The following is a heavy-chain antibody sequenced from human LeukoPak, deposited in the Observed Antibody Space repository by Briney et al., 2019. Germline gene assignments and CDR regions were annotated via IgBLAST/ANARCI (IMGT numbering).Heavy chain of an antibody. D-gene: IGHD3-3*01. CDR3: AKGVLYYDFWSGYYLQDY. J-gene: IGHJ4*02. CDR1: GFTFISYA. CDR2: TSGSGGST. V-gene: IGHV3-23*01. Sequence: GSLRLSCAASGFTFISYAMSWVRQAPGKGLEWVSATSGSGGSTYYADSVKGRFTISRDNSKNTLYLQMNSLRAEDTAVYYCAKGVLYYDFWSGYYLQDYWGQGTLVTVSS.